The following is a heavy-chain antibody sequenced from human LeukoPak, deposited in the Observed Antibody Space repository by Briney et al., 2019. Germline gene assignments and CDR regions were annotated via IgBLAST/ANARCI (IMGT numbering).Heavy chain of an antibody. CDR2: IYTSGST. J-gene: IGHJ4*02. CDR1: GGSISSGSYY. Sequence: PSETLSLTCTVSGGSISSGSYYWSWIRQPAGKGLEWIGRIYTSGSTNYNPSLKSRVTISVDTSKNQFSLKLSSVTAADTAVYYCAREYYDFWSGEPTYFDYWGQGTPVTVSS. CDR3: AREYYDFWSGEPTYFDY. V-gene: IGHV4-61*02. D-gene: IGHD3-3*01.